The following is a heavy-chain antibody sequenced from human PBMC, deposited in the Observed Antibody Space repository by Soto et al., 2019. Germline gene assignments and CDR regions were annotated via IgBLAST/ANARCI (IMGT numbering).Heavy chain of an antibody. CDR3: AKQEGVGYNYGLFDY. J-gene: IGHJ4*02. V-gene: IGHV3-30*18. CDR1: GFTFSSYG. Sequence: QVQLVESGGGVVQPGRSLRLSCAASGFTFSSYGIHWVRQAPGKGLEWVAVISHDGSNKYYADSVKGRFTISRDNAKNTLSLQMNSLRAEDTAVYYCAKQEGVGYNYGLFDYWGQGTLVTVSS. CDR2: ISHDGSNK. D-gene: IGHD1-1*01.